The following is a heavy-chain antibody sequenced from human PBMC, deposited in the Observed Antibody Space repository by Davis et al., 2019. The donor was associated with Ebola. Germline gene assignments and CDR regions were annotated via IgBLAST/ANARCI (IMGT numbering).Heavy chain of an antibody. J-gene: IGHJ4*02. Sequence: GESLKISCAASGFTFSSYAMHWVRQAPGKGLEWVAVISYDGSNKYYADSVKGRFTISRDNSKNTLYLQMNSLRAEDTAVYYCARADCSSTSCSYYFDYWGQGTLVTVSS. D-gene: IGHD2-2*01. CDR1: GFTFSSYA. CDR3: ARADCSSTSCSYYFDY. V-gene: IGHV3-30-3*01. CDR2: ISYDGSNK.